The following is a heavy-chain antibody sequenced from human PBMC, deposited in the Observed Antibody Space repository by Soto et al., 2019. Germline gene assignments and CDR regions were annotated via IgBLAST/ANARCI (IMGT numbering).Heavy chain of an antibody. CDR3: ARLWGWEDSRGVTMDF. D-gene: IGHD3-22*01. V-gene: IGHV4-59*08. Sequence: PSETLSLTCTVSGGSISSYYWSWIRQPPGKGLEWIGYIYYSGSTNYNPSPKSRVTISVDTSKNQFSLKLSSVTAADTAVYYCARLWGWEDSRGVTMDFWGQGTLVTVSS. CDR1: GGSISSYY. CDR2: IYYSGST. J-gene: IGHJ4*01.